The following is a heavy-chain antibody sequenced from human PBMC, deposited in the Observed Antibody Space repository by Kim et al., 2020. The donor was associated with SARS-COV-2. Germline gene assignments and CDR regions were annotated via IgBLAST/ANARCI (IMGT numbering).Heavy chain of an antibody. CDR2: INHSGST. CDR3: ARAPPFGVVVIVPYYFDY. Sequence: SETLSLTCAVYGGSFSGYYWSWIRQPPGKGLEWIGEINHSGSTNYNPSLKSRVTISVDTSKNQFSLKLSSVTAADTAVYYCARAPPFGVVVIVPYYFDYWGQGTLVTVSS. CDR1: GGSFSGYY. J-gene: IGHJ4*02. V-gene: IGHV4-34*01. D-gene: IGHD3-22*01.